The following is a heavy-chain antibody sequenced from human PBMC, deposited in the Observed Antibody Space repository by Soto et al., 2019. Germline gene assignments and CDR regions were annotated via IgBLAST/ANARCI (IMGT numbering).Heavy chain of an antibody. D-gene: IGHD6-19*01. V-gene: IGHV4-59*01. CDR2: VNDRGNT. CDR1: GGSISGFY. J-gene: IGHJ4*02. Sequence: QVQLQESGPGLVKPSETLSLTCTVSGGSISGFYWSWIRQPPGKGLEWIGYVNDRGNTNYNPSLKSRVPISVDTSKNQFSLKLSSVTAADTAVYYCARDFPTAGYGSGWYDYWGQGTLVTVSS. CDR3: ARDFPTAGYGSGWYDY.